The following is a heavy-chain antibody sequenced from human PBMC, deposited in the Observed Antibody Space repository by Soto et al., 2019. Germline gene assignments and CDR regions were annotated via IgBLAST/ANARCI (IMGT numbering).Heavy chain of an antibody. V-gene: IGHV3-74*01. J-gene: IGHJ4*02. CDR3: VRDSHGDY. Sequence: EGQLVESGGGLVQPGGSLRLSCAGSVFTFSNYWMHWVRQAPGKGLECVSRIDHDGPTDYADSERGRFTISRDNAENTLYLQMNSLRPEDTAVYYCVRDSHGDYVGQGTLVTVSS. CDR1: VFTFSNYW. CDR2: IDHDGPT.